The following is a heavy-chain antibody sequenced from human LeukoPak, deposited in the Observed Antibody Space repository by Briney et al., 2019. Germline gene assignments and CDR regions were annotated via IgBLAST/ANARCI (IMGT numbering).Heavy chain of an antibody. CDR3: AYTEEAPQPWFDP. Sequence: TGGSLRLSCAASGFGFSSYGMHWVRQAPGKGLEWVSAISGSGGSTYYADSVKGRFTISRDNSKNTLYLQMNSLRAEDTAVYYCAYTEEAPQPWFDPWGQGTLVTVSS. V-gene: IGHV3-23*01. CDR1: GFGFSSYG. J-gene: IGHJ5*02. D-gene: IGHD2-2*02. CDR2: ISGSGGST.